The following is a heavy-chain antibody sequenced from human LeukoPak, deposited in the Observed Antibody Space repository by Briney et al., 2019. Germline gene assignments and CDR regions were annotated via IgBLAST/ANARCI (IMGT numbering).Heavy chain of an antibody. CDR2: IHSGGNT. J-gene: IGHJ5*02. D-gene: IGHD1-26*01. V-gene: IGHV3-53*01. Sequence: GGSLRLSCAASGFTVSSNYMSWVRQAPGKGLEWVSIIHSGGNTYYADSVEGRFTISIDNSNNTLYLQMNSLRAEDTAVYYCTRANSATIPGVDPWGQGTLVTVSS. CDR3: TRANSATIPGVDP. CDR1: GFTVSSNY.